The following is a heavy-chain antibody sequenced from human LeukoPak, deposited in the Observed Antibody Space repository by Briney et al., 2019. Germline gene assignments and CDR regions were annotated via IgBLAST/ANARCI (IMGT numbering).Heavy chain of an antibody. CDR3: ARGEDFERYYLAY. D-gene: IGHD3-9*01. CDR1: GYSISSGYY. J-gene: IGHJ4*02. V-gene: IGHV4-38-2*02. CDR2: IYYTGTT. Sequence: SETLSLTCTVSGYSISSGYYWGWIRQPPGKGLEWIGYIYYTGTTNYNPLFESRATISVDTSKNQFSLELTSVTAADTAVYFCARGEDFERYYLAYWGQGTLVTVSS.